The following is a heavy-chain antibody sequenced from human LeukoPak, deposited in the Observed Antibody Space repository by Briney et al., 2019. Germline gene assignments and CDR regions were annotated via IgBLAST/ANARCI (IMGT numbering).Heavy chain of an antibody. CDR3: AKDRGGRLGGFDY. D-gene: IGHD2-15*01. CDR1: GFTFSSYA. Sequence: GGSLRPSCAVSGFTFSSYAMNWVPQAPGKGLEWVSFISGDGGSTYYADSVEGRFTISRDNSKNTLYLQMNSLRAEDTSVYYCAKDRGGRLGGFDYWGQGTLVTVSS. CDR2: ISGDGGST. V-gene: IGHV3-23*01. J-gene: IGHJ4*02.